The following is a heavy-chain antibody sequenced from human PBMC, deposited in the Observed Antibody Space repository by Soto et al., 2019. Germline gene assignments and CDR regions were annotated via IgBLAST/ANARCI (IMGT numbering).Heavy chain of an antibody. D-gene: IGHD2-15*01. V-gene: IGHV2-5*01. CDR2: ISWSDDN. J-gene: IGHJ5*02. CDR3: SHSQGCSCYST. CDR1: GFSLSTSGVG. Sequence: QITLKESGPTLVKSTQTLTLTCTFSGFSLSTSGVGVGWIRQPPGKALEWLALISWSDDNRYNPSLKSRLTIARVTSNNHVVLTLTNMDPVDTATYACSHSQGCSCYSTWVQGTLVIVSS.